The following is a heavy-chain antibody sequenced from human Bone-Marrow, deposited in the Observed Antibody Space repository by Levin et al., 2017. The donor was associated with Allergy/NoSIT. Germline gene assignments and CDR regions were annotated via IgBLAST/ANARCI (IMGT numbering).Heavy chain of an antibody. CDR3: ARTLGYCSGDSCYFYFDY. J-gene: IGHJ4*02. Sequence: SETLSLTCAVSGYSISSDYYWGWIRQPPGEGLECIGNIYHSGSTYYNPSLKSRVTISVDTSKNQFSLKVTSVTAAYTAVYYCARTLGYCSGDSCYFYFDYWGRGTLVTVSS. V-gene: IGHV4-38-2*01. D-gene: IGHD2-15*01. CDR2: IYHSGST. CDR1: GYSISSDYY.